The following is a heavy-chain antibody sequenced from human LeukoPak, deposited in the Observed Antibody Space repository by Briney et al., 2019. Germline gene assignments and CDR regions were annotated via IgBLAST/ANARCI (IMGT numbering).Heavy chain of an antibody. Sequence: GGSLRLSCAASGFTFSSYAMSWVRQAPGKWLEWVSAISGSGGSTYYADSVKGRFTISRDNSKNTLYLQMNSLRAEDTAVYYCAKDLTSGSYYTVFDHWGQGTLVTVSS. J-gene: IGHJ4*02. CDR3: AKDLTSGSYYTVFDH. CDR2: ISGSGGST. D-gene: IGHD3-10*01. CDR1: GFTFSSYA. V-gene: IGHV3-23*01.